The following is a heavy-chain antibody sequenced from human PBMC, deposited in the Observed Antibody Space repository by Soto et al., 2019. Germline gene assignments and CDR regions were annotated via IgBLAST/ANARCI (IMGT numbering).Heavy chain of an antibody. CDR1: GYTFTSYG. CDR2: ISAYNGNT. V-gene: IGHV1-18*01. Sequence: QVQLVQSGAEVKKPGASVKVSCKASGYTFTSYGISWVRQAPGQGLEWMGWISAYNGNTNYAQKLQGRVTMTTDTSTSTAYMELRSLRSDDTAVYYCARGLMITFGGVIVFRSGVDYWGQGTLVTVSS. D-gene: IGHD3-16*02. CDR3: ARGLMITFGGVIVFRSGVDY. J-gene: IGHJ4*02.